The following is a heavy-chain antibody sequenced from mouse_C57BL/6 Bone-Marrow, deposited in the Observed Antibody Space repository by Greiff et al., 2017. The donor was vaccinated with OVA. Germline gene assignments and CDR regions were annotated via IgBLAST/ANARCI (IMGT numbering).Heavy chain of an antibody. CDR3: ARGYYGNGFDY. CDR1: GYTFTSYW. Sequence: QVHVKQPGAELVMPGASVKLSCKASGYTFTSYWMHWVKQRPGQGLEWIGEIDPSDSYTNYNQKFKGKSTLTVDKSSSTAYMQLSSLTSEDSAVYYCARGYYGNGFDYWGQGTTLTVSS. J-gene: IGHJ2*01. V-gene: IGHV1-69*01. D-gene: IGHD2-1*01. CDR2: IDPSDSYT.